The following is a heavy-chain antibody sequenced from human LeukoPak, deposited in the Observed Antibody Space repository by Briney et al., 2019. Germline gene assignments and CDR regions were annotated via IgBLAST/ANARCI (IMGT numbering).Heavy chain of an antibody. J-gene: IGHJ4*02. V-gene: IGHV3-30*04. CDR2: ISRDGTA. D-gene: IGHD3-22*01. CDR3: ARGNYYDSRGFSVTEH. CDR1: GFTFSYYV. Sequence: GGSLRLSCATSGFTFSYYVFHWVRQAPGKGRDWVAAISRDGTAYYADSVKGRFTVSRDTSEDTVFLQMVSLGLEDTAVYYCARGNYYDSRGFSVTEHWGQGTLVTVSS.